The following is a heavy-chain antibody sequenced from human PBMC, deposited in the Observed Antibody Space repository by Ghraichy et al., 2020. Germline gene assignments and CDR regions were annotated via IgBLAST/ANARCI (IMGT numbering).Heavy chain of an antibody. V-gene: IGHV3-7*01. D-gene: IGHD1-26*01. Sequence: GGSLRLSCAASGFSLSDYWMNWVRQAPGKGLEWVANIKEDGSEKYYVDSVKGRFTISRDNAKNSLYLDMSSLRPEDTAVYYCAKNWGALDCWGHGTLVTVSS. J-gene: IGHJ4*01. CDR1: GFSLSDYW. CDR2: IKEDGSEK. CDR3: AKNWGALDC.